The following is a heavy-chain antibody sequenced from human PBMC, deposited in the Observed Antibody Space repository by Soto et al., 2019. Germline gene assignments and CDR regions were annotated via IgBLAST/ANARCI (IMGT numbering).Heavy chain of an antibody. CDR1: GFTSSNCW. Sequence: GGSLRLSCAASGFTSSNCWMHWVRQAPGKGLVWVSRIKSDGSSTSYADSVKGRFTISRDNAKNTLDLQMHGLRAEDMAVYYCARSVRSGSFPYYYYAMDVWGQGTTVTVSS. CDR2: IKSDGSST. D-gene: IGHD3-10*01. J-gene: IGHJ6*02. CDR3: ARSVRSGSFPYYYYAMDV. V-gene: IGHV3-74*01.